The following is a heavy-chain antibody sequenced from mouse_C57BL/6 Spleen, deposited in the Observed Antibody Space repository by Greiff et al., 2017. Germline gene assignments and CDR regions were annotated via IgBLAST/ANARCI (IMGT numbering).Heavy chain of an antibody. V-gene: IGHV1-52*01. CDR2: IDPSDSET. Sequence: QVQLKQPGAELVRPGSSVKLSCKASGYTFTSYWMHWVKQRPIQGLEWIGNIDPSDSETHYNQKFKDKATLTVDKSSSTAYMQLSSLTSEDSPVYYCARKPMDYGSLDYWGQGTTLTVSS. CDR1: GYTFTSYW. CDR3: ARKPMDYGSLDY. J-gene: IGHJ2*01. D-gene: IGHD1-1*01.